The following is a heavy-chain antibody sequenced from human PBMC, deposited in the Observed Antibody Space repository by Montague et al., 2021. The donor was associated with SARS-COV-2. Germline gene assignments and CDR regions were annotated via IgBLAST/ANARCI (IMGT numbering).Heavy chain of an antibody. D-gene: IGHD2-15*01. CDR3: ARGKRDFPIVVLVASTHTYFDS. CDR2: VDQSGNT. V-gene: IGHV4-34*01. CDR1: GGSFRNYY. Sequence: SETLSLTCAVYGGSFRNYYWSWIRQSPGKGLEWIGGVDQSGNTNYNPSLKSRVTISADMSKNQFSVKLASATDADTGIYYCARGKRDFPIVVLVASTHTYFDSWGQGAPVTVSS. J-gene: IGHJ4*01.